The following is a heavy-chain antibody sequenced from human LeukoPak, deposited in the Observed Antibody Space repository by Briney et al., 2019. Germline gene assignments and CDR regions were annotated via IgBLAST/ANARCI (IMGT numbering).Heavy chain of an antibody. Sequence: PSETLSLTCAVYGGSFSGYYWSWIRQPPGKGLEWIGEINHSGSTNYNPSLKSRVTISVDTSKNQFSLKLSSVTAADTAVYYCARLNVEGDWISDYWGQGTLVTVSS. CDR1: GGSFSGYY. J-gene: IGHJ4*02. D-gene: IGHD3/OR15-3a*01. CDR2: INHSGST. V-gene: IGHV4-34*01. CDR3: ARLNVEGDWISDY.